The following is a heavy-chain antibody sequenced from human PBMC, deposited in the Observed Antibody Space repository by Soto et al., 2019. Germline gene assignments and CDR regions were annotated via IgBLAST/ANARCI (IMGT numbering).Heavy chain of an antibody. D-gene: IGHD3-3*01. CDR3: IGQVPISGAAFIY. J-gene: IGHJ4*02. Sequence: EVQVVESGGGFVEPGGSLTLSCAASGFSFTSAWLPWVRQAPGKGLVWVGRIKSEPDGGTTAFAAPVKDRLTMSRDDAENSVALQMNCLKTGDRATYYCIGQVPISGAAFIYWGQGILLTVSS. CDR2: IKSEPDGGTT. V-gene: IGHV3-15*07. CDR1: GFSFTSAW.